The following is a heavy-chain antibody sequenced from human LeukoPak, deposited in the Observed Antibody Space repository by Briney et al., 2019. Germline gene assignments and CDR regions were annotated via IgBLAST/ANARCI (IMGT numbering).Heavy chain of an antibody. D-gene: IGHD6-13*01. CDR1: GGTFSSYA. J-gene: IGHJ4*02. CDR3: ARPPAAGWYYFDY. V-gene: IGHV1-8*02. Sequence: ASVKVSCKASGGTFSSYAISWVRQATGQGLEWMGWMNPNSGNTGYAQKFQGRVTMTRNTSISTAYMELSSLRSEDTAVYYCARPPAAGWYYFDYWGQGTLVTVSS. CDR2: MNPNSGNT.